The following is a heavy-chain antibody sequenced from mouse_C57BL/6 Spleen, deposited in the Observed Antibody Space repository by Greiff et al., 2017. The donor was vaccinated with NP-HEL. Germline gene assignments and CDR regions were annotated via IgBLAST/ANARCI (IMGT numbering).Heavy chain of an antibody. Sequence: QVQLQQSGAELVKPGASVKISCKASGYAFSSYWMNWVKQRPGKGLEGIGQIYPGDGDTNYNGKFKGKATLTADKSSSTAYMQLSSLTSEDSAVYFCARRRITTEGDYWGQGTSVTVSS. CDR1: GYAFSSYW. CDR3: ARRRITTEGDY. J-gene: IGHJ4*01. D-gene: IGHD1-1*01. CDR2: IYPGDGDT. V-gene: IGHV1-80*01.